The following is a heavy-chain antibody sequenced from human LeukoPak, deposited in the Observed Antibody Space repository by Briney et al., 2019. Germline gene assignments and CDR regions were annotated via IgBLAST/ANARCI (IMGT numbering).Heavy chain of an antibody. J-gene: IGHJ4*02. D-gene: IGHD5-12*01. CDR3: VRESHGYSGYDARYYFDY. CDR1: GFTFSSYA. CDR2: IIPIFGTA. Sequence: GGSLRLSCTASGFTFSSYAISWVRQAPGQGLEWMGGIIPIFGTANYAQKFQGRVTITADKSTSTAYMELSSLRSEDTAVYYCVRESHGYSGYDARYYFDYWGQGTLVTVSS. V-gene: IGHV1-69*06.